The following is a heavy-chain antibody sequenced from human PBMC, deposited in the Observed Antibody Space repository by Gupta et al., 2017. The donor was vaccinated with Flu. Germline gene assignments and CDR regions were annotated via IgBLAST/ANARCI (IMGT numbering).Heavy chain of an antibody. J-gene: IGHJ4*02. V-gene: IGHV3-48*03. Sequence: EVQLVEYGGGLVQPGGSLRLSCAASGFTLSDYDVSWVRQAPGRALEWVSFISSSGVPYHTDSVKGRFTISRDNAKNSVYLQMDSLRAEDTAFYYCARGHWDSWGQGTLVTVS. CDR3: ARGHWDS. CDR2: ISSSGVP. CDR1: GFTLSDYD.